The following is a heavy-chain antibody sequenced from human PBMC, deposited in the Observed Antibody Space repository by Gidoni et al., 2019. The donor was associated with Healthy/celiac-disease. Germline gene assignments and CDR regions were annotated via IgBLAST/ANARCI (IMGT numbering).Heavy chain of an antibody. J-gene: IGHJ4*02. CDR2: ISSRGSTI. V-gene: IGHV3-11*01. CDR3: ARDQDYYDSSGFDY. Sequence: GLEWVSYISSRGSTIYYADSVKGRFTISRDNAKNSLYLQMNSLRAEDTAVYYCARDQDYYDSSGFDYWGQGTLVTVSS. D-gene: IGHD3-22*01.